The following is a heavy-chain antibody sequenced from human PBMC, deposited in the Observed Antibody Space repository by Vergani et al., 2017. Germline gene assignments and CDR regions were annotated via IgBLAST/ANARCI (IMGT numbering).Heavy chain of an antibody. CDR3: ARGGRRYSDFWSGYFVY. J-gene: IGHJ4*02. Sequence: QVQLQQWGAGLLKPSETLSLTCAVYGGSFSGYYWSWIRQPPGKGLEWIGEINHSGSTNYNPSLKSRVTISVDTSKNQFSLKLSSVTAADTAVYYCARGGRRYSDFWSGYFVYWGQGTLVTVSS. D-gene: IGHD3-3*01. CDR2: INHSGST. V-gene: IGHV4-34*01. CDR1: GGSFSGYY.